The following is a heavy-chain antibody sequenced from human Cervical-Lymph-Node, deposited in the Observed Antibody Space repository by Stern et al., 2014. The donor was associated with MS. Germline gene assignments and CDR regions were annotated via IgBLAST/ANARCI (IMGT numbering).Heavy chain of an antibody. CDR3: AKSAFDSSGYYQVPHFDY. J-gene: IGHJ4*02. CDR1: GFTFSSYG. D-gene: IGHD3-22*01. V-gene: IGHV3-30*18. CDR2: ISYDGSNK. Sequence: VQLLESGGGVVQPGRSLRLSCAASGFTFSSYGMHWVRQAPGKGLEWVAVISYDGSNKYYADSVKGRFTISRDNSKNTLYLQMNSLRAEDTAVYYCAKSAFDSSGYYQVPHFDYWGQGTLVTVSS.